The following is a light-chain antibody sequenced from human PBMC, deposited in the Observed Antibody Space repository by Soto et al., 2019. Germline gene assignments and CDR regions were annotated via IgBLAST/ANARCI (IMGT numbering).Light chain of an antibody. CDR1: SNDIGNYNY. Sequence: QSVLTQPASVSGSPGQSITISCTGTSNDIGNYNYVSWYQQHPGKAPKVMIYEVSNRPSGISSRFSGSKSGNTASLTIPGLQAEDEADYYCTSYTTISTLYVFGSGTKVTVL. CDR2: EVS. V-gene: IGLV2-14*01. J-gene: IGLJ1*01. CDR3: TSYTTISTLYV.